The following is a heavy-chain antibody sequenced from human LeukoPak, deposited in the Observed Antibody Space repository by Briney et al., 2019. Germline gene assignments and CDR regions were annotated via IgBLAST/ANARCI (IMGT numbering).Heavy chain of an antibody. CDR3: AREVVIFPDYYYYGMDV. J-gene: IGHJ6*02. Sequence: GGSLRLSCAASGFTFRDYYMTWIRQAPGKGLEWISYISRSSDSLYYAASVEGRFTISRDNAKNSLYLQMNSLRAEDTAVYYCAREVVIFPDYYYYGMDVWGQGTTVTVSS. CDR1: GFTFRDYY. D-gene: IGHD3-9*01. V-gene: IGHV3-11*01. CDR2: ISRSSDSL.